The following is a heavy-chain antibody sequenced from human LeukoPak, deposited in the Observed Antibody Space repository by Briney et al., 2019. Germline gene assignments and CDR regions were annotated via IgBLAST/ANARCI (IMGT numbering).Heavy chain of an antibody. J-gene: IGHJ6*02. Sequence: ASVKVSCKASGGTFSSYAISWVRQAPGQGLEWMGIINPSGGSTSYAQKFQGRVTMTRDTSTSTVYMELSSLRSEDTAVYYCATPTSYDYYYYGMDVWGQGTTVTVSS. CDR1: GGTFSSYA. CDR2: INPSGGST. V-gene: IGHV1-46*01. CDR3: ATPTSYDYYYYGMDV. D-gene: IGHD1-26*01.